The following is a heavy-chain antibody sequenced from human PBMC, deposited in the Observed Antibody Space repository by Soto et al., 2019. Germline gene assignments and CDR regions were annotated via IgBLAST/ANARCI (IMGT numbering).Heavy chain of an antibody. V-gene: IGHV1-69*12. D-gene: IGHD2-21*02. CDR3: ARGAYCGGDCYYYYYYGMDV. CDR1: GDTFSSYA. Sequence: QVQLVQSGAEVKKPGSSVKVSCKASGDTFSSYAISWVRQAPGQGLEWMGGIIPIFGTANYAQKFQGRVTIIADESTNTAYMQLSSLRSEETAVYYCARGAYCGGDCYYYYYYGMDVWGQGTTVTVSS. J-gene: IGHJ6*02. CDR2: IIPIFGTA.